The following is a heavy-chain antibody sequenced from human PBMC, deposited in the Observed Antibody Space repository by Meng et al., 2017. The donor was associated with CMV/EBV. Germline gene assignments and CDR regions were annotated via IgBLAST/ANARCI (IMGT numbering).Heavy chain of an antibody. J-gene: IGHJ5*02. CDR2: INHSGST. CDR3: ARGGNWFDP. V-gene: IGHV4-34*01. CDR1: GGSFSGYY. Sequence: HGQLQRWGGGLLKASELLSLACAADGGSFSGYYWSWIRQPPGKGLEWIGEINHSGSTNYNPSLKSRVTISVDTSKNQFSLKLSSVTAADTAVYYCARGGNWFDPWGQGTLVTVSS.